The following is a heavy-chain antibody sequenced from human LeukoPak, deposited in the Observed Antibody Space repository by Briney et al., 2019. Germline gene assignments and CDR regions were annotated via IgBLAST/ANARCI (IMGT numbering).Heavy chain of an antibody. J-gene: IGHJ4*02. D-gene: IGHD2-2*01. Sequence: GGSLRLSCAASGFIFKDYGMNWVHQAPGKGLEWVSSISSSSSYIYYADSVKGRFTISRDNAKNSLYLQMNSLRAEDTAVYYCARDGGDIVVVPAAMEVDYWGQGTLVTVSS. CDR1: GFIFKDYG. CDR2: ISSSSSYI. V-gene: IGHV3-21*01. CDR3: ARDGGDIVVVPAAMEVDY.